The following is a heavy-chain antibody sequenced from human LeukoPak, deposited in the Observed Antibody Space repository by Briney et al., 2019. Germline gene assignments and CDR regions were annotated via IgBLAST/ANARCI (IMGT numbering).Heavy chain of an antibody. Sequence: PTGGSLRPSCAASGFTFSGSAMHWVRQASGKGLEWVGRIRSKANSYATAYAASVKGRFTISRDDSKNTAYLQMNSLKTEDTAVYYCTRHSAFSGDYNYWGQGTLVTVSS. D-gene: IGHD4-17*01. V-gene: IGHV3-73*01. CDR2: IRSKANSYAT. CDR3: TRHSAFSGDYNY. J-gene: IGHJ4*02. CDR1: GFTFSGSA.